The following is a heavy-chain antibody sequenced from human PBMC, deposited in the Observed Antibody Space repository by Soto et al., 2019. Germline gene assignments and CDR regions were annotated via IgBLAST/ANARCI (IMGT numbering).Heavy chain of an antibody. CDR2: ISSSSSYI. Sequence: RLSCAASGFTFSSYSMNWVRQAPGKGLEWVSSISSSSSYIYYADSVKGRFTISRDNAKNSLYLQMNSLRAEDTAVYYCARDASSGYYYSNWFDPWGQGTLVTVSS. D-gene: IGHD3-22*01. J-gene: IGHJ5*02. CDR1: GFTFSSYS. CDR3: ARDASSGYYYSNWFDP. V-gene: IGHV3-21*01.